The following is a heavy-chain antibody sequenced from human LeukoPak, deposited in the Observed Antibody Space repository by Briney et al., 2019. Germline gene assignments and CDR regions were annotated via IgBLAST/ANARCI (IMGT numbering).Heavy chain of an antibody. CDR2: ISGSGTT. CDR3: ASQTYSGSDCYYFDY. D-gene: IGHD1-26*01. J-gene: IGHJ4*02. V-gene: IGHV3-23*01. Sequence: GGSLRLSCATSGFTFSAYAMTWVRQAPGKGLDWVSLISGSGTTYYADSVKGRFTVSRDNSKNTLYLQMKSLRADDTAVYYCASQTYSGSDCYYFDYWGQGTLVTVSS. CDR1: GFTFSAYA.